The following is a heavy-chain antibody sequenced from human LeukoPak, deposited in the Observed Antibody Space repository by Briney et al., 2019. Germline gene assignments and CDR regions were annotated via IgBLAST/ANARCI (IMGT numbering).Heavy chain of an antibody. V-gene: IGHV3-48*03. CDR3: ARLEMATITHAFDI. Sequence: GGSLRLSCAASGFTFSSYEMNWVRQAPGKGLEWVSYISSSGSTIYYADSVKGRFTFSRHDPKNTLYLQMNSLRPEDTAVYYCARLEMATITHAFDIWGQGAMVTVSS. CDR2: ISSSGSTI. CDR1: GFTFSSYE. D-gene: IGHD5-24*01. J-gene: IGHJ3*02.